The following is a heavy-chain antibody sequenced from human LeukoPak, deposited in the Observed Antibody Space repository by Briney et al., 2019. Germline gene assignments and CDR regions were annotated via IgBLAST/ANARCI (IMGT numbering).Heavy chain of an antibody. J-gene: IGHJ6*03. CDR3: ARVYGLGSGWDSYYYYMDV. D-gene: IGHD3-10*01. V-gene: IGHV1-2*02. Sequence: GASVKVSCKASGYTFTGYYMHWVRQAPGQGLEWMGWINPNSGGTNYAQKFQGRVTMTRDTSISTAYMELSRLRSDDTAVYYCARVYGLGSGWDSYYYYMDVWGKGTTVTISS. CDR2: INPNSGGT. CDR1: GYTFTGYY.